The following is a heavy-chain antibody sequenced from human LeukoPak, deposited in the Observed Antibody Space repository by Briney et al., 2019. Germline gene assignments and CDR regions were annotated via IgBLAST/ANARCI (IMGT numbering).Heavy chain of an antibody. Sequence: GGSLRLSCAASGFTFSSYGMHWVRQAPGKGLEWVAVISYDGSNKYYADSVKGRFTISRDNSKNTLYLQMNSLRAEDTAVYYCAKDKGGGCFDYWGQGTLVTVSS. J-gene: IGHJ4*02. CDR2: ISYDGSNK. V-gene: IGHV3-30*18. CDR1: GFTFSSYG. D-gene: IGHD6-19*01. CDR3: AKDKGGGCFDY.